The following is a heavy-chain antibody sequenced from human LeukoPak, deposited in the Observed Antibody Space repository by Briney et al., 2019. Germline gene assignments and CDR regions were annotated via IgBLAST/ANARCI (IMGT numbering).Heavy chain of an antibody. J-gene: IGHJ5*01. CDR2: ISGRGGNT. D-gene: IGHD3-22*01. Sequence: GGSLRLSCAASGLTFNNYALTWIRQAPGKGLEWVSSISGRGGNTYYADSVKGRFTISRDDSKNTLFLQMNSLRAEDTAVYYCATGYSDSLRSPLDSWGQGTLVTVSA. V-gene: IGHV3-23*01. CDR3: ATGYSDSLRSPLDS. CDR1: GLTFNNYA.